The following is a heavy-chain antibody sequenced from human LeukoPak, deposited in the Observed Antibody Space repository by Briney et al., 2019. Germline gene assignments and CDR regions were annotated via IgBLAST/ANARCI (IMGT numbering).Heavy chain of an antibody. V-gene: IGHV3-30-3*01. D-gene: IGHD2-15*01. CDR3: AKDDIVVVAATPDWFDP. J-gene: IGHJ5*02. Sequence: GESLRLSCAASGFTFSSYAMHWVRQAPGKGLEWVAVISYDGSNKYYADSVKGRFTISRDNSKNTLYLQMNSLRAEDTAVYYCAKDDIVVVAATPDWFDPWGQGTLVTVSS. CDR2: ISYDGSNK. CDR1: GFTFSSYA.